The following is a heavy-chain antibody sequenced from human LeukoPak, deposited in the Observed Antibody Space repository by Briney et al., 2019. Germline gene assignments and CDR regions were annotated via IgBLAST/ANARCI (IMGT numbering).Heavy chain of an antibody. CDR3: ARDPTSRNENVRAWFDP. V-gene: IGHV1-18*01. J-gene: IGHJ5*02. Sequence: ASLKVSCKASGYTVTSFGFSWLRQAPGQGLEWMGGISTYNGNTYYAQKFQGRIALTTDSSTGTAYLELRRLTSDDTAVYYCARDPTSRNENVRAWFDPWGEGTLVTVSS. D-gene: IGHD2/OR15-2a*01. CDR2: ISTYNGNT. CDR1: GYTVTSFG.